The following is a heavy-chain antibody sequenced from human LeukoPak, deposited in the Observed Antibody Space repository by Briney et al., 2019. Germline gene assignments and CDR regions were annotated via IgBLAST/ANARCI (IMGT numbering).Heavy chain of an antibody. V-gene: IGHV4-59*01. J-gene: IGHJ4*02. CDR3: VSQNRYCSGDSCYYYFDY. D-gene: IGHD2-15*01. CDR1: GGSIRSYY. CDR2: IYYTGST. Sequence: SSETLSLTCSVSGGSIRSYYWSWIRQPPGKRLEWIGYIYYTGSTNYNPSLKRRVTVSIDTSKNQFSLKLSSVTAADTAVYYCVSQNRYCSGDSCYYYFDYWGQGTLVTVSS.